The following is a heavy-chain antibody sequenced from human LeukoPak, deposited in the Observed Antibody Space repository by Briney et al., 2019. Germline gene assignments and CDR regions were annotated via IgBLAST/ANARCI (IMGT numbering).Heavy chain of an antibody. V-gene: IGHV4-4*02. D-gene: IGHD2-2*01. Sequence: PSETLSLTCAVSGGSISSSNWWSWVRPPPGKGLEWIGETYHSGSTIYNSSLKSRVTISVDKSKNQFSLKLSSVTAADTAVYYCARDADIVVVPAAGYDAFDIWGQGTMVTVSS. CDR1: GGSISSSNW. CDR3: ARDADIVVVPAAGYDAFDI. CDR2: TYHSGST. J-gene: IGHJ3*02.